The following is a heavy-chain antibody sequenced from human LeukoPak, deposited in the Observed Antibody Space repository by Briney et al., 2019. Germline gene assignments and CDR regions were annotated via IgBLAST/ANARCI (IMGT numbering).Heavy chain of an antibody. CDR3: GKKATGPREGVGRGMDL. Sequence: GGSLRLSCVGSGFKFEDYGMQWVRQAPGKGLEWISGISWNSGTIGYADSVKGRFTISRDNAKNSLYLQMSGLRGEDTALYYCGKKATGPREGVGRGMDLWGQGTTVTVSS. CDR1: GFKFEDYG. CDR2: ISWNSGTI. J-gene: IGHJ6*02. V-gene: IGHV3-9*01. D-gene: IGHD5-12*01.